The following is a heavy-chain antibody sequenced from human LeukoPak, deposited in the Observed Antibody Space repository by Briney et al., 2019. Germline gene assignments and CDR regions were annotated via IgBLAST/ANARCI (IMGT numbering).Heavy chain of an antibody. Sequence: GGSLRLSCAASGFTFSRYSMNWVRQAPGEWLEWVSSISSSSSYIYYADSVKGRFTISRDNAKNSLYLQMNSLRAEDTAVYYCARVRVVRGVIIDFDYWGQGTLVTVSS. V-gene: IGHV3-21*01. CDR2: ISSSSSYI. J-gene: IGHJ4*02. CDR1: GFTFSRYS. CDR3: ARVRVVRGVIIDFDY. D-gene: IGHD3-10*01.